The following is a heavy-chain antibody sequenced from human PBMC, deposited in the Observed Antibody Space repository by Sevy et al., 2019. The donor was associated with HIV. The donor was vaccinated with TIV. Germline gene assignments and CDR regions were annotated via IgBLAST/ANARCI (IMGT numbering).Heavy chain of an antibody. CDR3: AKDRVSGTYYTGDFDY. D-gene: IGHD3-10*01. CDR1: GFTFSIYA. CDR2: ISITGGST. Sequence: GGSLRLSCAASGFTFSIYAMSWVRQAPGKGLEWVSVISITGGSTYYADSVKGRFTISRDNSKNTLYLQLNTLRAEDTVVYYCAKDRVSGTYYTGDFDYWGQGTLVTVSS. J-gene: IGHJ4*02. V-gene: IGHV3-23*01.